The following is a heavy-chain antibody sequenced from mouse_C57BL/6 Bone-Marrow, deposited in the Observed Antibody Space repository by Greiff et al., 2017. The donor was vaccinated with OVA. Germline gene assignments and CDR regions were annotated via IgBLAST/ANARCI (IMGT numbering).Heavy chain of an antibody. V-gene: IGHV1-50*01. Sequence: QVQLQQPGAELVKPGASVKLSCKASGYTFTSYCMQWVKQRPGQGLEWIGEIDPSDSYTTYNQKFKGKATLTVDTSSGTAHMQLGSLTSEDSAVYYCASAVFAYWGQGTLVTVSA. CDR1: GYTFTSYC. CDR2: IDPSDSYT. J-gene: IGHJ3*01. CDR3: ASAVFAY.